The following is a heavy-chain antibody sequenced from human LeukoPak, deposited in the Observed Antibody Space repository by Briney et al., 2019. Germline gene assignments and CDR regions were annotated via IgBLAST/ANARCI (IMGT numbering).Heavy chain of an antibody. Sequence: SETLSLTCTVSGGSISSYYRSWIRQPPGKGLEWIGYIYYSGSTNYNPSLKSRVTISVDTSKNQFSLKLSSVTAADTAVYYCARDSSSWTPGWFDPWGQGTLVTVSS. CDR3: ARDSSSWTPGWFDP. CDR2: IYYSGST. D-gene: IGHD6-13*01. V-gene: IGHV4-59*01. CDR1: GGSISSYY. J-gene: IGHJ5*02.